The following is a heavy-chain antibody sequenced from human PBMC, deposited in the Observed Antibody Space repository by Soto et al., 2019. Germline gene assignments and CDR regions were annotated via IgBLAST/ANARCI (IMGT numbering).Heavy chain of an antibody. CDR3: ARPGNRNYGYYGMDV. V-gene: IGHV5-51*01. Sequence: SLKISCKASGYSFSSNWIGWVRQMPGKGLEWMGIIHPGDSNTIYSPSFQGQVTMSVDKSISTAYLQWSSLRASDTAMYYCARPGNRNYGYYGMDVWGQGTTVTVSS. J-gene: IGHJ6*02. D-gene: IGHD3-10*01. CDR2: IHPGDSNT. CDR1: GYSFSSNW.